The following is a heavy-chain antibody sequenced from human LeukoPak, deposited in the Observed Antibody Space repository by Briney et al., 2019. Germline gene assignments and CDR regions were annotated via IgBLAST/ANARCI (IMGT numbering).Heavy chain of an antibody. Sequence: ASVKVSCKASGYTFTSYAMHWVRQAPGQGLEWTGWISAYNGNTNYAQKLQGRVTMTTDTSTSTAYMELRSLRSDDTAVYYCARDTSTWGEDFDYWGQGTLVTVSS. CDR1: GYTFTSYA. CDR3: ARDTSTWGEDFDY. D-gene: IGHD7-27*01. V-gene: IGHV1-18*01. J-gene: IGHJ4*02. CDR2: ISAYNGNT.